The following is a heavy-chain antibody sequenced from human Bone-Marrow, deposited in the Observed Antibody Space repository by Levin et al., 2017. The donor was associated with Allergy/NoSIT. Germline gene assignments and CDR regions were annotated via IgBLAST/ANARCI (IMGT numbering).Heavy chain of an antibody. CDR3: ASLRDHLY. Sequence: PGASVKVSCKVDGGTFNSYAINWVRQAPGQGLEWMGGINPLLNTVKYTERLSGRVTISADDSTSTVFMEVNSLKSEDTAVYYCASLRDHLYWGQGTLVTVPS. CDR1: GGTFNSYA. CDR2: INPLLNTV. J-gene: IGHJ4*02. V-gene: IGHV1-69*13.